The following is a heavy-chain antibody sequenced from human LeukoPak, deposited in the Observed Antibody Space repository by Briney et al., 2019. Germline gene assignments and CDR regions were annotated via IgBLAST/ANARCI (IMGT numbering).Heavy chain of an antibody. V-gene: IGHV3-23*01. Sequence: GGSLRLSCAASGFTFSSYAMSRVRQAPGKGLEWVSAISGSGGSTYYADSVKGRFTISRDNSKNTLYLQMNSLRAEDTAVYYCAKLVNEFGPPQSADYWGQGTLVTVSS. J-gene: IGHJ4*02. CDR3: AKLVNEFGPPQSADY. D-gene: IGHD3-16*01. CDR2: ISGSGGST. CDR1: GFTFSSYA.